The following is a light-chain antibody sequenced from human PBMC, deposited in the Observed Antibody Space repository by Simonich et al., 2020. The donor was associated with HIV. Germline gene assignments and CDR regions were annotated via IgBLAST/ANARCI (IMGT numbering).Light chain of an antibody. CDR2: DVS. V-gene: IGLV2-14*01. CDR1: SSEVGGYNS. Sequence: QSALTQPRSVSGSPGQSVTISCTGTSSEVGGYNSVSWYQQHPGKAPKLIIYDVSNRPYGVSNRFSGSKSGNTASLTISGLQAEDEADYYCSSYTSSSTPVFGGGTKLTVL. CDR3: SSYTSSSTPV. J-gene: IGLJ2*01.